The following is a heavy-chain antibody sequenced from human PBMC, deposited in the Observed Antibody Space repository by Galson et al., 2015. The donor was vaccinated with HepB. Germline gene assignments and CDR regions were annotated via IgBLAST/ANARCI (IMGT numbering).Heavy chain of an antibody. CDR2: ISAYNGNT. CDR3: ASLYGAVAGNGGLSFAFDI. V-gene: IGHV1-18*01. J-gene: IGHJ3*02. D-gene: IGHD6-19*01. CDR1: GYTFTSYG. Sequence: SVKVSCKASGYTFTSYGISWVRQAPGQGLEWMGWISAYNGNTNYAQKLQGRVTMTTDTSTSTAYMELRSLRSDDTAVYYCASLYGAVAGNGGLSFAFDIWGQGTMVTVSS.